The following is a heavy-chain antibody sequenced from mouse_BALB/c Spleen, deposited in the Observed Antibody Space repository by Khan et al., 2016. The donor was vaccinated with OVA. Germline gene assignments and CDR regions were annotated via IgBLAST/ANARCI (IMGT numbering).Heavy chain of an antibody. Sequence: QIQLVQSGPELKKPGETVKISCKASGYTFTNYGMNWVKQAPGKGLKWMGWINTNTGEPTFAEEFKERFAFSLETSASTAYLQINSLKNEDTATYFGARWCYMCGSWFAYWGQGTLVTVSA. CDR2: INTNTGEP. V-gene: IGHV9-3*02. CDR1: GYTFTNYG. J-gene: IGHJ3*01. CDR3: ARWCYMCGSWFAY. D-gene: IGHD1-1*02.